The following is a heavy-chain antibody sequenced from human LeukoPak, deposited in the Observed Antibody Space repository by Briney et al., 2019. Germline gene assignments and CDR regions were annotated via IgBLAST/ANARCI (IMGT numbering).Heavy chain of an antibody. CDR3: ARLYSSSSGQRASDY. Sequence: GRSLRLSCAASGFTFSSYEMNWVRQAPGKGLEWDSYISSSGSTIFYADSVKGRFTISRDNAKNSLYLQMNSLRAEDTAVYYCARLYSSSSGQRASDYWGQGTLVTVSS. CDR1: GFTFSSYE. J-gene: IGHJ4*02. V-gene: IGHV3-48*03. D-gene: IGHD6-6*01. CDR2: ISSSGSTI.